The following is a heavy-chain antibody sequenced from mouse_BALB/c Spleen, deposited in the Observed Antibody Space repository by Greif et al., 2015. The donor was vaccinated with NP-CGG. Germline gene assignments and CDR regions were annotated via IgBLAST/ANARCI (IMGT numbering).Heavy chain of an antibody. V-gene: IGHV5-9-3*01. Sequence: EVQLVESGGGLVKPGGSLKLSCAASGFTFSSYAMSWVRQTPEKRLEWVATISSGGSYTYYPDSVEGRFTISRDNAKNTLYLQMSSLRSEDTAMYYCARTGTTVVAKDFDYWGQGTTLTVSS. CDR3: ARTGTTVVAKDFDY. CDR2: ISSGGSYT. CDR1: GFTFSSYA. D-gene: IGHD1-1*01. J-gene: IGHJ2*01.